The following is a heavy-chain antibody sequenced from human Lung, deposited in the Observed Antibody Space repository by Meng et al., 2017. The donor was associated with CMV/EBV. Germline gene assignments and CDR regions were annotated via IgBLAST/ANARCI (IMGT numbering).Heavy chain of an antibody. J-gene: IGHJ4*02. CDR2: ISYDGSNK. V-gene: IGHV3-30*04. Sequence: SCAASGFPFSSYTMHWVRQVPGKGLEWVALISYDGSNKYYADSVKGRFSISRDNSKNTLYVQMNNLRPEDTAIYYCARDRLGRWLGGGDWYGGQGTLGTVSS. D-gene: IGHD6-19*01. CDR1: GFPFSSYT. CDR3: ARDRLGRWLGGGDWY.